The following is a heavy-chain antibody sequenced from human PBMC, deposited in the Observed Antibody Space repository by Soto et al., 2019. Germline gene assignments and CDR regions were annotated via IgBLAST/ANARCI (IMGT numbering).Heavy chain of an antibody. CDR3: TRRAKAGDAGVDRLAH. CDR1: GFSLSDGW. CDR2: IQSKADGGTV. Sequence: EVRLVQSGGGFVKPEGSLRLSCSASGFSLSDGWMNWVRKTPGKGLEWVGRIQSKADGGTVDYAAPVKGRFVISRDDSENMLYVQMNSLKAADTGIYYCTRRAKAGDAGVDRLAHWGQGALVPVSS. V-gene: IGHV3-15*07. D-gene: IGHD3-10*01. J-gene: IGHJ4*02.